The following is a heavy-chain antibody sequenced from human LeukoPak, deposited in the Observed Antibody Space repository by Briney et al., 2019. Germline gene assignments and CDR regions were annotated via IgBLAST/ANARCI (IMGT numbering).Heavy chain of an antibody. CDR2: IRYDGSDK. J-gene: IGHJ4*02. CDR3: AKIGAVAGHFDY. CDR1: GFTFSLYG. D-gene: IGHD6-19*01. Sequence: PGGSLRLSCAASGFTFSLYGMHWVRQAPGKGLEWVAFIRYDGSDKSYADSVKGRFTISRDNSKNTLYLQMNSLRAEDTAMYYCAKIGAVAGHFDYWGQGTLVTVSS. V-gene: IGHV3-30*02.